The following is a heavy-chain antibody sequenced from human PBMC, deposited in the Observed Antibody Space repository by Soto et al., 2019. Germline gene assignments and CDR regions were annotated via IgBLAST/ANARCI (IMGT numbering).Heavy chain of an antibody. D-gene: IGHD3-9*01. CDR2: INPNSGGT. CDR3: ARGSLLRYFDWSRPYYYYMDV. CDR1: GYTFTGYY. V-gene: IGHV1-2*04. J-gene: IGHJ6*03. Sequence: DSVNVSCKASGYTFTGYYMHWVRQAPGQGLEWMGWINPNSGGTNYAQKFQGWVTMTRDTSISTAYMELSRLRSDDTAVYYCARGSLLRYFDWSRPYYYYMDVWGKGTTVTVSS.